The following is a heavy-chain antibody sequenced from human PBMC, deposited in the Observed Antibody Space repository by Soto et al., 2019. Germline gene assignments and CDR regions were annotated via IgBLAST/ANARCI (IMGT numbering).Heavy chain of an antibody. CDR2: INHSGST. V-gene: IGHV4-34*01. CDR3: AINIAVARSYFDY. Sequence: SETLSLTCAVYGGSFSGYYWSWIRQPPGKGLEWIGEINHSGSTNYNPSLKSRVTISVDTSKNQFSLKLSSVTAADTAVYYCAINIAVARSYFDYWGQGTLVTVSS. J-gene: IGHJ4*02. CDR1: GGSFSGYY. D-gene: IGHD6-19*01.